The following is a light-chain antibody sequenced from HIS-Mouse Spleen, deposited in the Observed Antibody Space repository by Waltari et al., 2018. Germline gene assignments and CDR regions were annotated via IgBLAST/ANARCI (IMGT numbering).Light chain of an antibody. V-gene: IGLV2-23*03. CDR3: CSYAGSSTFVV. CDR2: EGS. J-gene: IGLJ2*01. CDR1: RRDVGSSNL. Sequence: QSALTQPASVSGSPGQSITISCTGTRRDVGSSNLVSWYQQHPGKAPKPMIYEGSKRPSGVSNRFSGSKSGNTASLTISGLQAEDEADYYCCSYAGSSTFVVFGGGTKLTVL.